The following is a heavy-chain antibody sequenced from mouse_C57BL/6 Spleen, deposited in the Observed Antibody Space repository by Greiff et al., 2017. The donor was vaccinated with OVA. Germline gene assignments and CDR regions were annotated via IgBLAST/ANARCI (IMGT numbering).Heavy chain of an antibody. V-gene: IGHV5-17*01. CDR3: ARALTVLANGRGFAY. D-gene: IGHD1-1*01. CDR2: ISSGSSTI. J-gene: IGHJ3*01. CDR1: GFTFSDYG. Sequence: EVKLQESGGGLVKPGGSLKLSCAASGFTFSDYGMHWVRQAPEKGLEWVAYISSGSSTIYYADTVKGRFTISRDNAKNTLFLQMTSLRSEDTAMYYCARALTVLANGRGFAYWGQGTLVTVSA.